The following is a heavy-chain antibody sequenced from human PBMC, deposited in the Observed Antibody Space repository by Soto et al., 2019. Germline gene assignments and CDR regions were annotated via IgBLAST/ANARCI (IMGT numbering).Heavy chain of an antibody. CDR1: GYTFTSYY. D-gene: IGHD4-17*01. J-gene: IGHJ6*02. CDR3: ARDWATVTRYYYYGMDV. V-gene: IGHV1-46*01. CDR2: INPSGGST. Sequence: QVQLVQSGAEVKKPGASVKVSCKASGYTFTSYYMHWVRQAPGQGLEWMGIINPSGGSTSYAQKFQGRVTMTRDTSTSTVYMELSSLRSEDTAVYYCARDWATVTRYYYYGMDVWGQGTTVTVSS.